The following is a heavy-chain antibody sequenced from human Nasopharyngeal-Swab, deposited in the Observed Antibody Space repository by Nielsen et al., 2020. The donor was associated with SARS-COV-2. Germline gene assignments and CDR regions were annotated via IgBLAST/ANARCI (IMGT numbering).Heavy chain of an antibody. CDR1: GYTFTSYD. CDR2: MNPNSGNT. CDR3: ATGPPYCSGGSCYWFDP. D-gene: IGHD2-15*01. J-gene: IGHJ5*02. V-gene: IGHV1-8*01. Sequence: ASVKVSCKASGYTFTSYDINWVRQATGQGLEWMGWMNPNSGNTGYAQKFQGRVTMTRNTSISTAYMELSSLRSEDTAVYYCATGPPYCSGGSCYWFDPWGQGTLVTVSS.